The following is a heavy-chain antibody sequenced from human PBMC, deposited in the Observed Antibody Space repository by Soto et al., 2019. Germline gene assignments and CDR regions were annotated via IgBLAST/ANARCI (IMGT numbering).Heavy chain of an antibody. Sequence: QVLLQESGPRLMKPSQTLSLTCSVSGLTISSASYYWSWIRQHPGKGLEWVGNIYYNGSTYYSPYLKSRVTLWLDTSKNQFSLRLTSVTAADTAVYYCARYRTSGSWSKFDYWGQGTLVTVSS. D-gene: IGHD6-13*01. J-gene: IGHJ4*02. CDR3: ARYRTSGSWSKFDY. V-gene: IGHV4-31*03. CDR1: GLTISSASYY. CDR2: IYYNGST.